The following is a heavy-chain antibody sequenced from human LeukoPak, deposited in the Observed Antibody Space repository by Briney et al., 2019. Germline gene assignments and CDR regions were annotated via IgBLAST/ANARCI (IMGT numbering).Heavy chain of an antibody. CDR1: GFTFSSYE. D-gene: IGHD5-12*01. CDR2: ISGSGSTI. Sequence: PGGSLRLSCAASGFTFSSYEMNWVRQAPGKGLEWVSYISGSGSTIYYADSVKGRFTISRDNAKNSLYLQMNSLRAEDTGVYYCARDYSGYDWIDCWGQGTLVTVSS. CDR3: ARDYSGYDWIDC. J-gene: IGHJ4*02. V-gene: IGHV3-48*03.